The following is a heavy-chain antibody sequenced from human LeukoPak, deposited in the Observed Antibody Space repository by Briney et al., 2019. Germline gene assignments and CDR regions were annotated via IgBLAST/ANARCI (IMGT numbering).Heavy chain of an antibody. V-gene: IGHV3-53*01. Sequence: GGSLRLSCAASGFTVSSNYMSWVRQAPGKGLEWVSVIYSGGSTYYADSVKGRFTISRDNSKNTLYHQMNSLRAEDTAVYYCAREGAYSGSYFDYWGQGTLVTVSS. CDR2: IYSGGST. D-gene: IGHD1-26*01. J-gene: IGHJ4*02. CDR1: GFTVSSNY. CDR3: AREGAYSGSYFDY.